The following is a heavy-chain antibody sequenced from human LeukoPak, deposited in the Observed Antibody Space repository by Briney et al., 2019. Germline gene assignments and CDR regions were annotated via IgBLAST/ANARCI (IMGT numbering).Heavy chain of an antibody. CDR1: GYTFTDYY. Sequence: ASVKVSCKASGYTFTDYYLHWVRQAPGLGFEWMGWINPHRGATNYAQKFQGRVTMTRDTSISTAYMELSRLTSDDTAVYYCAKDWGRTHGAFDIWGQGTMVTVSS. CDR2: INPHRGAT. D-gene: IGHD2-8*01. J-gene: IGHJ3*02. CDR3: AKDWGRTHGAFDI. V-gene: IGHV1-2*02.